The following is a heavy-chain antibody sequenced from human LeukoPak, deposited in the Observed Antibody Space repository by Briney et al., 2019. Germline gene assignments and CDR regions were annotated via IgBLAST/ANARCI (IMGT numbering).Heavy chain of an antibody. V-gene: IGHV3-23*01. Sequence: GVSLRLSCAASGFTFSSYAMSWVRQVSGKGLEWVSVISGSGGSTYYADSVKGRFTISRDNSKNTLYLQMKNLRAEDTAVYYCAKEIYGDSTGGRFQHWGQGTLVTVSS. CDR1: GFTFSSYA. D-gene: IGHD4-17*01. CDR3: AKEIYGDSTGGRFQH. J-gene: IGHJ1*01. CDR2: ISGSGGST.